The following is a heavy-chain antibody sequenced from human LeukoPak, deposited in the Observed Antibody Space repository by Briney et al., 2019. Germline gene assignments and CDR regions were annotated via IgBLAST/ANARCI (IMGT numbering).Heavy chain of an antibody. CDR3: ARRLLYYYASGPYYNWFDP. V-gene: IGHV4-38-2*02. Sequence: SETLSLTCTVSGYSISSGYYWSWIRQPPGKGLEWIGEINHSGSTNYNPSLKSRVTISVDTSKNQFSLNLSSVTAADTAAYYCARRLLYYYASGPYYNWFDPWGQGALVTVSS. CDR2: INHSGST. D-gene: IGHD3-10*01. CDR1: GYSISSGYY. J-gene: IGHJ5*02.